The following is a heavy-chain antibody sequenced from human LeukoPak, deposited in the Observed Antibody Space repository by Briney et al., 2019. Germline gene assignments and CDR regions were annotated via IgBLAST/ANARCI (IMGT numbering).Heavy chain of an antibody. CDR3: ARIETYYDFWSGYFSRAWHRWFDP. D-gene: IGHD3-3*01. Sequence: SETLSLTCTVSGGSVSSGSYYWSWIRQPPGKGLEWIGYIYYSGSTNYNPSLKSRVTISVDTSKNQFSLKLSSVTAADTAVYYCARIETYYDFWSGYFSRAWHRWFDPWGQGTLVTVSS. CDR2: IYYSGST. CDR1: GGSVSSGSYY. J-gene: IGHJ5*02. V-gene: IGHV4-61*01.